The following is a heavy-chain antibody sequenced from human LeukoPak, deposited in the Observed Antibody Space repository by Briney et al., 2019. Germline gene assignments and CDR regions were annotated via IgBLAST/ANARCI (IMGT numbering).Heavy chain of an antibody. D-gene: IGHD2-2*01. CDR3: ARHYCSTTSCYVDY. V-gene: IGHV4-34*01. CDR2: INHSGST. Sequence: SETLSLTCAVYGGSFSGYYWSWIRQPPGKGLEWIGEINHSGSTNYNPSLKSRVTISVDTSKNQLSLKVSSVTAVDTALYYCARHYCSTTSCYVDYWGQGTLVTVSS. CDR1: GGSFSGYY. J-gene: IGHJ4*02.